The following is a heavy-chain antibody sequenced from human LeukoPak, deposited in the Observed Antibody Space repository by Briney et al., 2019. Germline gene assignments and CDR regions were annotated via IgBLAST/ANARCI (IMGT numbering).Heavy chain of an antibody. D-gene: IGHD3-10*01. V-gene: IGHV4-34*01. CDR2: INHSGST. J-gene: IGHJ4*02. Sequence: SETLSLTCAVYGGSFSGYYWSWIRQPPGKGLEWIGEINHSGSTNYNPSLKSRVTISVDTSRNEFSLRLTSVTAADAAVYYCVRDRELNYWGQGTLVTVSS. CDR3: VRDRELNY. CDR1: GGSFSGYY.